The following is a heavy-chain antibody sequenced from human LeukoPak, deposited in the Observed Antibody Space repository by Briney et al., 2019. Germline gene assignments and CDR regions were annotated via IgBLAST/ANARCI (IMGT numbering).Heavy chain of an antibody. Sequence: GGSLRLSCAASGFTFSSYAMSWVRQAPGKGLEWVSFISPSADRTSNADSVEGRFTISRDNPRNTLYLQMNSLRDEDTAVYYCAIMHGYYDGSGYWVQWGQGTVVTVSS. D-gene: IGHD3-22*01. J-gene: IGHJ4*02. CDR3: AIMHGYYDGSGYWVQ. V-gene: IGHV3-23*01. CDR1: GFTFSSYA. CDR2: ISPSADRT.